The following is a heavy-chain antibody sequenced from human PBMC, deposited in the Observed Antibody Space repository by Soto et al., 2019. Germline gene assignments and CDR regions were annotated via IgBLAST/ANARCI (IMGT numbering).Heavy chain of an antibody. Sequence: GGSLRLSCAASGFTFSSYAMHWVRQAPGKGLEWVAVISYDGSNKYYADSVKGRFTISRDNSKNTLYLQMNSLRAEDTAVYYCARDRGNYDYVWGSYRMVGMDVWGQGTTVTVSS. CDR1: GFTFSSYA. J-gene: IGHJ6*02. CDR3: ARDRGNYDYVWGSYRMVGMDV. V-gene: IGHV3-30-3*01. CDR2: ISYDGSNK. D-gene: IGHD3-16*02.